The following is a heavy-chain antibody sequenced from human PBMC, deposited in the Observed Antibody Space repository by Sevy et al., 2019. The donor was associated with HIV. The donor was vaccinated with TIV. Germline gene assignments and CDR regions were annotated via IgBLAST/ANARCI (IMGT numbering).Heavy chain of an antibody. CDR3: ARVPRRQWGNCFDY. CDR2: ISSSGSTI. Sequence: GGSLRLSCAASGFTFSSYEMNWVRQAPGKGLEWVSYISSSGSTIYYADSVKDRFTISRDNAKNSLYLQMNSLRAEDTALYYCARVPRRQWGNCFDYWGQGTLVTVSS. CDR1: GFTFSSYE. J-gene: IGHJ4*02. D-gene: IGHD3-16*01. V-gene: IGHV3-48*03.